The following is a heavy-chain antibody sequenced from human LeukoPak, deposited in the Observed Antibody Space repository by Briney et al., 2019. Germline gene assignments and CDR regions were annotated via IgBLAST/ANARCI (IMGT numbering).Heavy chain of an antibody. CDR2: INSDGSST. V-gene: IGHV3-74*01. J-gene: IGHJ2*01. CDR1: GFTFSSYW. D-gene: IGHD1-14*01. Sequence: GGSLRLSCAASGFTFSSYWMHWVRHAPGTGLVWVSRINSDGSSTNYADSVKGRFTISRDNAKNTLYLQMNSLRADDTAVYYSAVRTGVGPFRYFDLWRRGTLVTVSS. CDR3: AVRTGVGPFRYFDL.